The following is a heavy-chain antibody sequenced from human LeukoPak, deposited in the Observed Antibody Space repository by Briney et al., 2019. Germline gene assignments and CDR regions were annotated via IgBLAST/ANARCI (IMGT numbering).Heavy chain of an antibody. V-gene: IGHV4-39*01. J-gene: IGHJ4*02. CDR3: ARQGADSSGYYYLSYFDY. D-gene: IGHD3-22*01. CDR2: VFHSGNA. Sequence: SETLSLTCSVSGGSINSNLYHWGWLRQPPGKGLEWVGNVFHSGNAYYSPSLQSRVAISVDMSKNQFYLKLTSVTAADTAVYYCARQGADSSGYYYLSYFDYWGQGTLVTVSS. CDR1: GGSINSNLYH.